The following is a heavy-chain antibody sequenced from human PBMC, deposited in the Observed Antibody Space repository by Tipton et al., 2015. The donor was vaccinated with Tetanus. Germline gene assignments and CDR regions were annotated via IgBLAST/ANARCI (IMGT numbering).Heavy chain of an antibody. CDR2: IYYSGST. J-gene: IGHJ4*02. CDR1: GGSVSGGSYY. V-gene: IGHV4-61*01. D-gene: IGHD3-22*01. Sequence: TLSLTCTVSGGSVSGGSYYWSWIRQPPGKGLEWIGYIYYSGSTNYNPSLKSRVTISVDTSKNQFSLKLSSVTAADTAVYYCARDYYDSSGFFDYWGQGTLVTVSS. CDR3: ARDYYDSSGFFDY.